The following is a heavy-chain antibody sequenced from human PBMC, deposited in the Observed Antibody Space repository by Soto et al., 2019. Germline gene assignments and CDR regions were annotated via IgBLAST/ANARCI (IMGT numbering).Heavy chain of an antibody. V-gene: IGHV4-4*07. J-gene: IGHJ4*02. Sequence: QVQIQESGPGLVKASDTLSLTCAVSGVSIGNFFWNWVRQPAGGPLEWVGRVFIRGITTYNPSLKGRLLMSTDTSKNQLYLRLASVTAADTAVYYCGADKGGGGRAFDYWGQGVLATVSS. D-gene: IGHD3-16*01. CDR2: VFIRGIT. CDR1: GVSIGNFF. CDR3: GADKGGGGRAFDY.